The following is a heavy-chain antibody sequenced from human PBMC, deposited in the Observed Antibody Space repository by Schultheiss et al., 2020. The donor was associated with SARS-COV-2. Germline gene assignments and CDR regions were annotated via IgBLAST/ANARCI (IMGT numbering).Heavy chain of an antibody. CDR2: IYYSGST. V-gene: IGHV4-39*07. CDR1: GGSISSSSYY. J-gene: IGHJ6*04. Sequence: SETLSLTCTVSGGSISSSSYYWGWIRQPPGKGLEWIGSIYYSGSTNYNPSLKSRVTISVDTSKNQFSLKLSSVTAADTAVYYCARGAGYYDFWSGYSDVWGKGTTVTVSS. CDR3: ARGAGYYDFWSGYSDV. D-gene: IGHD3-3*01.